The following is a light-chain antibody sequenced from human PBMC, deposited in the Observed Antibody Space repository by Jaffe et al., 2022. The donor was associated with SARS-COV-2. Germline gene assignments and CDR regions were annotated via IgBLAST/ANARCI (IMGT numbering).Light chain of an antibody. CDR3: GSWDRNLNAV. V-gene: IGLV1-51*01. J-gene: IGLJ3*02. CDR1: PSHIGNNF. Sequence: QSVLTQPPSVSAAPGQSVTITCSADPSHIGNNFVSWYQQFPGTAPKLLIYDNNRRPSGIPDRFFGSKSDTSATLGITGLQIGDEADYYCGSWDRNLNAVFGGGTRLTVL. CDR2: DNN.